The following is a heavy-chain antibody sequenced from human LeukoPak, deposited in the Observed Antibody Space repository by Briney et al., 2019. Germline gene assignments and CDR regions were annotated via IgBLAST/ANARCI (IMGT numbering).Heavy chain of an antibody. J-gene: IGHJ5*02. CDR3: ARDNPAGP. Sequence: SETLSLTCIVSGGSISGYSWSWIRQSAGKGLEWIGRIYTSGSTDYNPSFKSRVTMSIDTSKKQFSLNLTSVTAADTAVYYCARDNPAGPWGQGTLVTVSS. CDR1: GGSISGYS. D-gene: IGHD1-14*01. V-gene: IGHV4-4*07. CDR2: IYTSGST.